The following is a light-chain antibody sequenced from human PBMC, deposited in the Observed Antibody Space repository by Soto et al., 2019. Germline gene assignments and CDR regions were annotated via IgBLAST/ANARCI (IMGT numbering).Light chain of an antibody. V-gene: IGLV2-14*01. CDR3: ISYTSINLYV. CDR1: SSDVGGYEY. J-gene: IGLJ1*01. CDR2: DVS. Sequence: QSALTQPASVSGSPGQSISISCTGTSSDVGGYEYVSWYQQHAGKAPKLMIYDVSSRPSGVSNRFSGSKSGNTASLTISGLQAEDEADYHCISYTSINLYVLGTGTKLTVL.